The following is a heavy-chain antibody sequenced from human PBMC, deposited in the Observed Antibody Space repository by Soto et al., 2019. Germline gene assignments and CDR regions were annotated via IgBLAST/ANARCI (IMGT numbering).Heavy chain of an antibody. CDR1: GFTFSSYS. CDR2: ISSSSSTI. Sequence: GGSLRLSCAASGFTFSSYSMNWVRQAPGKGLEWVSYISSSSSTIYYADSVKGRFTISRDNAKNSLYLQMNSLRAEDTAVYYCARDRPADAFDIWGQGTMVTVSS. J-gene: IGHJ3*02. CDR3: ARDRPADAFDI. V-gene: IGHV3-48*01.